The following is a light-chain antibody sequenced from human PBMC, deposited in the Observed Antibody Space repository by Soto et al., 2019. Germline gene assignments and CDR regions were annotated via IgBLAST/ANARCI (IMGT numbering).Light chain of an antibody. V-gene: IGKV2-28*01. CDR2: LGS. CDR3: MQALQSPHT. Sequence: DIVMTQPPFSQPVTLGEPASISCRSSQSLLQSNGYNYLDWYLQKPGQSPHVLIYLGSNRASGVPARFSGPGSGTDFTLKISRVEADDVGVYYCMQALQSPHTFGQGTKVDIK. CDR1: QSLLQSNGYNY. J-gene: IGKJ2*01.